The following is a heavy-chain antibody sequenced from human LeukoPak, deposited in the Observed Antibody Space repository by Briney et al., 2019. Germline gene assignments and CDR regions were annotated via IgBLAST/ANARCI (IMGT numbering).Heavy chain of an antibody. J-gene: IGHJ4*02. Sequence: GGSLRLSCAASGFTFSTYAMSWVRQAPGQGLEWVSGISGSGGRTYYADSVKGRFTISRDNSKQTLNLQMNSLRAEDTAIYFCANDHPSSAQPYYFDSWGQGTLVTVSS. CDR2: ISGSGGRT. CDR1: GFTFSTYA. D-gene: IGHD3-10*01. V-gene: IGHV3-23*01. CDR3: ANDHPSSAQPYYFDS.